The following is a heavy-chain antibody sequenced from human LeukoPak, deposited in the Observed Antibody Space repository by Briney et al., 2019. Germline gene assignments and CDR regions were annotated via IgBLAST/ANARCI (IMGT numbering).Heavy chain of an antibody. CDR1: GFTFSSYA. V-gene: IGHV3-23*01. J-gene: IGHJ4*02. D-gene: IGHD2-21*02. CDR2: ISGSGGST. Sequence: PGGSLRLSCAASGFTFSSYAMSWVRQAPGKGLEWVSAISGSGGSTYYADSVKGRFTISRDNSDNTLYLQMSSLRVEDTAVYYCATVVAATAYFDYWGQGTPVTVAS. CDR3: ATVVAATAYFDY.